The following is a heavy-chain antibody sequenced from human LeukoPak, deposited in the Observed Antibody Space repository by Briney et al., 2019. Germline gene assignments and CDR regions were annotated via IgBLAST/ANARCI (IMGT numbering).Heavy chain of an antibody. V-gene: IGHV4-61*02. CDR2: IYTSGST. D-gene: IGHD3-3*01. CDR3: AREVTIFGVVTDDAFDI. CDR1: GGSISSGSYY. J-gene: IGHJ3*02. Sequence: PSETLSLTCTVSGGSISSGSYYWSWIRQPAGKGLEWIGRIYTSGSTNYNPSLKSRLTISVDTSKNQFSLKLSSVTAADTAVYYCAREVTIFGVVTDDAFDIWGQGTMVTVSS.